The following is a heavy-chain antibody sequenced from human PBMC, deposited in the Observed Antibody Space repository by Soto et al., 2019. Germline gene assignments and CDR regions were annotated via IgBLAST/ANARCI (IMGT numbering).Heavy chain of an antibody. V-gene: IGHV4-59*01. Sequence: PSETLSLTCTVSGGSISSNYWTWIRQPPGKGLEWIGYVYNSGSTNYNPSLKGRVTISEGTSKSQFSLKVNSMTAADTAVYYCARYRREAVAGYTLDNWGQGILVTVSS. CDR1: GGSISSNY. D-gene: IGHD6-13*01. CDR3: ARYRREAVAGYTLDN. J-gene: IGHJ4*02. CDR2: VYNSGST.